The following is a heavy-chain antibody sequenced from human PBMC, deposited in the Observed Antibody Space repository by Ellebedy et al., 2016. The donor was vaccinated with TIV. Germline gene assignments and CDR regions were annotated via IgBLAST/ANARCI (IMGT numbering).Heavy chain of an antibody. CDR3: ARAAGYSSGWGGMDV. V-gene: IGHV3-30-3*01. CDR1: GFTFSSYA. J-gene: IGHJ6*02. D-gene: IGHD6-19*01. Sequence: GGSLRLSXAASGFTFSSYAMHWVRQAPGKGLEWVAVISYDGSNKYYADSVKGRFTISRDNSKNTLYLQMNSLRAEDTAVYYCARAAGYSSGWGGMDVWGQGTTVTVSS. CDR2: ISYDGSNK.